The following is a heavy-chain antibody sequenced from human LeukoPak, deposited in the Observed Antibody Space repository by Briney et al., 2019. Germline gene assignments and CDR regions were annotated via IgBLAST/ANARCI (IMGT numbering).Heavy chain of an antibody. J-gene: IGHJ4*02. CDR1: GGSISTYF. Sequence: SETLSLTCTVSGGSISTYFWSWIRQPPGKGLEWIGHIYFSGSTNYNPSLESRVTISVDTSKNQFSLTLSSVTAEDTAVYYCARHKSSGSYPLDYWGQGILVTVSS. CDR3: ARHKSSGSYPLDY. V-gene: IGHV4-59*08. D-gene: IGHD3-22*01. CDR2: IYFSGST.